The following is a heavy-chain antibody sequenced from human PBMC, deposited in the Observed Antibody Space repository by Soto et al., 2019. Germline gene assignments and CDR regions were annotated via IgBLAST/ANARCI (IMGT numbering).Heavy chain of an antibody. CDR1: GGTFSSYA. Sequence: GASVKVSCKASGGTFSSYAISWVRQAPGQGLEWMGGIIPIFGTASYAQKFQGRVTITADESTSTAYMELSSLRSEDTAVYYCARSVYGSGSYSYYYYGMDVCGQGTTVTVSS. CDR3: ARSVYGSGSYSYYYYGMDV. V-gene: IGHV1-69*13. J-gene: IGHJ6*02. CDR2: IIPIFGTA. D-gene: IGHD3-10*01.